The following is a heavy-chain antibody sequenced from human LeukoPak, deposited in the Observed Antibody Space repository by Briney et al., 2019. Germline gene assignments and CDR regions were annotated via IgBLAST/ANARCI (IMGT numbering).Heavy chain of an antibody. CDR1: GGSISSSNW. CDR3: ARDALLSYYYGMDV. J-gene: IGHJ6*02. CDR2: IYHSGST. D-gene: IGHD3-10*01. V-gene: IGHV4-4*02. Sequence: PSETLSLTCAVSGGSISSSNWWSWVRQPPGKGLEWIGEIYHSGSTNYNPSLKSRVTISADKSKNQFSLKLSSVTAADTAVYYCARDALLSYYYGMDVWGQGTTVTVSS.